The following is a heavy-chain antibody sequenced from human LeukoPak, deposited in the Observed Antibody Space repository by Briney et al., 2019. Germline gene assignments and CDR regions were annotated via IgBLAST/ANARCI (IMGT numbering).Heavy chain of an antibody. CDR1: GFTFSSYG. Sequence: GGSLRLSCAASGFTFSSYGMHWVRQAPGKGLEWVAFIRYDGSNKYYADSVKGRFTVSRDNSKNTLYLQMNSLRAEDTAVYYCAKFARSIAAAGTPDYWGQGTLVTVSS. D-gene: IGHD6-13*01. V-gene: IGHV3-30*02. J-gene: IGHJ4*02. CDR3: AKFARSIAAAGTPDY. CDR2: IRYDGSNK.